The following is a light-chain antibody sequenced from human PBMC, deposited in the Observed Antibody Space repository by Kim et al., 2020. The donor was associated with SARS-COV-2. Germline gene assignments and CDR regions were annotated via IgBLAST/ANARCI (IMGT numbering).Light chain of an antibody. V-gene: IGLV1-40*01. CDR1: SSNIGTGYD. CDR3: QSYDSSLSGFVV. Sequence: VTISGTGSSSNIGTGYDVHWYQQLPGTAPKLLIYDNINRPSGVPDRFSGSKSGTSASLAITGLQAEDEADYYCQSYDSSLSGFVVFGGGTQLTVL. CDR2: DNI. J-gene: IGLJ2*01.